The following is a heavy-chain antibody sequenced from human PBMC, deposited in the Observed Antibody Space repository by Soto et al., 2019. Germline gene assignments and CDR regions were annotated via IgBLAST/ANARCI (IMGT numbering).Heavy chain of an antibody. CDR1: GFTFSNYD. J-gene: IGHJ4*02. CDR3: AKWSYLDY. CDR2: ISRDGGKP. Sequence: VGSLRLSCAASGFTFSNYDMDWVRQPPGKGLEYVAAISRDGGKPSYADAVRGRFTISRDNGKNTLYLQMNSLRADDTAIYYCAKWSYLDYWGQGTRVTVSS. V-gene: IGHV3-23*01. D-gene: IGHD3-3*01.